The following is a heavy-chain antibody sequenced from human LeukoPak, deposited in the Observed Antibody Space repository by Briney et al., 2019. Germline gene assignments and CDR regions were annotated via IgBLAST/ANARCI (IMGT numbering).Heavy chain of an antibody. CDR1: GFTFSTYA. Sequence: GGSLRLSCAASGFTFSTYAMSWIRQAPGKGLEWVSYISSSGSTIYYADSVKGRFTISRDNAKNSLYLQMNSLRAEDTAVYYCARDVSSGWYGDYFDYWGQGTLVTVSS. D-gene: IGHD6-19*01. V-gene: IGHV3-11*04. J-gene: IGHJ4*02. CDR2: ISSSGSTI. CDR3: ARDVSSGWYGDYFDY.